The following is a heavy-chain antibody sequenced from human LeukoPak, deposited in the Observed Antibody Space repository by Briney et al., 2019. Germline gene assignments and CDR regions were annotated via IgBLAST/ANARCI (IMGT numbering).Heavy chain of an antibody. CDR2: IKQEGSEK. Sequence: GGSLRLSCAASGFTFSRYWMSWVRQAPGKGREWVANIKQEGSEKYYVVSVKGRFNISRDNAKNLLYLQVNSLRAEDTAVYYCAKRTDAYNFWDLWGEGPLVSVS. CDR1: GFTFSRYW. CDR3: AKRTDAYNFWDL. J-gene: IGHJ4*02. D-gene: IGHD5-24*01. V-gene: IGHV3-7*01.